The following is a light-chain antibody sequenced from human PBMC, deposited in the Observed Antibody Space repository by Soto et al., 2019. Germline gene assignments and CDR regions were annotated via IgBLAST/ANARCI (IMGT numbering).Light chain of an antibody. Sequence: QTVVTQEPSFSVSPGGTVTLTCGLSSGSVSTSYYPSWYQQTPGQAPRTLIYSTNTRSSGVPDRFSGSILGNKAALTITGAQADDDSDYYCGLYMGSGIWVFGGGTKLTV. CDR3: GLYMGSGIWV. V-gene: IGLV8-61*01. J-gene: IGLJ3*02. CDR2: STN. CDR1: SGSVSTSYY.